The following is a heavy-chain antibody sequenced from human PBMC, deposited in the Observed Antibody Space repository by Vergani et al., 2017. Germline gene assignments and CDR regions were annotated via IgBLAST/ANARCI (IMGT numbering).Heavy chain of an antibody. CDR2: IIPIFGTA. D-gene: IGHD2-15*01. CDR1: GGTFSSYA. J-gene: IGHJ4*02. CDR3: ARDRGYCSGGSCSYYFDY. Sequence: QVQLVQSGAEVKKPGSSVKVSCKASGGTFSSYAISWVRQAPGQGLEWMGGIIPIFGTANYAQKFQGRVTITADESTSTAYMELSSLRSEDTAVYYCARDRGYCSGGSCSYYFDYWGQGTLVTVSS. V-gene: IGHV1-69*12.